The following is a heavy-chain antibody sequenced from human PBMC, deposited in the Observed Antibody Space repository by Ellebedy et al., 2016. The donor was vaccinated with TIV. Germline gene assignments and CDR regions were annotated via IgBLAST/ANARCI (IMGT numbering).Heavy chain of an antibody. CDR3: ARSTSTQLLESIHNWFDP. D-gene: IGHD5-24*01. CDR2: IYYSGST. CDR1: GGSISSYY. Sequence: MPSETLSLTCTVSGGSISSYYWSWIRQPPGKGLEWIGYIYYSGSTNYNPSLKSRVTISVDTSKNQFSLKLSSVTAADTAVYYCARSTSTQLLESIHNWFDPWGQGTLVTVSS. J-gene: IGHJ5*02. V-gene: IGHV4-59*12.